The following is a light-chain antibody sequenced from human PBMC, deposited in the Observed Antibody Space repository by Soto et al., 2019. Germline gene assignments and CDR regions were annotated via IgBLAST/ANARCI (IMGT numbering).Light chain of an antibody. CDR3: QQYVSSPPVT. V-gene: IGKV3-20*01. CDR2: GAS. Sequence: EIVLTQSPGTLSLSPGERATLSCRASQSVSSSYLAWYQQKPGQAPRLLIYGASSRVTGIPDRFSGSGSGTDFTLTISRLEPEDFAVYYFQQYVSSPPVTFGGGTKVEIK. CDR1: QSVSSSY. J-gene: IGKJ4*01.